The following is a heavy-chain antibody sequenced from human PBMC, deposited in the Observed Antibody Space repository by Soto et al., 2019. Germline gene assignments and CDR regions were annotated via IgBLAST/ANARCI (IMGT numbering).Heavy chain of an antibody. D-gene: IGHD3-22*01. V-gene: IGHV3-74*01. J-gene: IGHJ4*02. CDR2: INSDGSST. CDR3: ASWGSSGYYYTLPFDY. CDR1: GFTFSSYW. Sequence: GGSLRLSCAASGFTFSSYWMHWVRQAPGKGLVWVSRINSDGSSTSYADSVKGRFTISRDNAKNTLYLQMNSLRAEDTAVYYCASWGSSGYYYTLPFDYWGQGTLVTVSS.